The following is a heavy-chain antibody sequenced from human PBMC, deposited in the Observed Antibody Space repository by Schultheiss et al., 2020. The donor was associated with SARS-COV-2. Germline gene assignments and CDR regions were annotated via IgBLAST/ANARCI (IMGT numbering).Heavy chain of an antibody. CDR2: ISSSGSTI. J-gene: IGHJ4*02. V-gene: IGHV3-48*03. CDR1: GFTFSSYE. Sequence: GGSLRLSCAASGFTFSSYEMNWVRQAPGKGLEWVSYISSSGSTIYYADSVKGRFTISRDNAKNSLYLQMNSLRAEDTAVYYCARDRIAASIDYWGQGTLVTVSS. D-gene: IGHD6-13*01. CDR3: ARDRIAASIDY.